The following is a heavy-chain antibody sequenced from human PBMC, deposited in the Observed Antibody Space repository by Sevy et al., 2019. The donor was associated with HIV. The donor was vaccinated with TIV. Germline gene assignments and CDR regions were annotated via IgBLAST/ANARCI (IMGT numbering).Heavy chain of an antibody. D-gene: IGHD6-6*01. CDR2: IFYSGST. CDR1: GGSISSYY. Sequence: SETLSLTCTVSGGSISSYYWSWIRQPPGKGLEWTGYIFYSGSTYYNPSLKRRVTISVDTSKNQFSLKLTSVTAADTAVYYCATISQQLVGFFDYWGQGTLVTVSS. V-gene: IGHV4-59*12. CDR3: ATISQQLVGFFDY. J-gene: IGHJ4*02.